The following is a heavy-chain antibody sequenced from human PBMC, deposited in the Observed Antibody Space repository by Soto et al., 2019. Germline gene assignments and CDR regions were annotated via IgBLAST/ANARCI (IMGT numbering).Heavy chain of an antibody. CDR1: GFMVSYNY. J-gene: IGHJ5*02. CDR3: GSIAVAEGFDP. V-gene: IGHV3-53*02. CDR2: IHSDGGT. Sequence: EVQLVETGGGLIQPGGSLRLSRAASGFMVSYNYMSWVRQAPGKGLEWVSIIHSDGGTYYADSVKGRFTISRDNSRNTVYLQMNSLRAEDTAVYYCGSIAVAEGFDPWGQGTLITVSS. D-gene: IGHD6-19*01.